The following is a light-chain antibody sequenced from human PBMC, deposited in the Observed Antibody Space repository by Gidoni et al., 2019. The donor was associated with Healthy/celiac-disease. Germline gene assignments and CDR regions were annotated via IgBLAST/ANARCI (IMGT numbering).Light chain of an antibody. CDR2: KDR. V-gene: IGLV3-25*03. J-gene: IGLJ2*01. Sequence: YELTQPPSVSVSPGQTARITCSGDALPKQYAYWYQQKPGQAPVLVIYKDRERPSGIPERFSGSSSGTTVTLTISGVQADDEADYYCQSADSSGTYVVFGGGTKLTVL. CDR1: ALPKQY. CDR3: QSADSSGTYVV.